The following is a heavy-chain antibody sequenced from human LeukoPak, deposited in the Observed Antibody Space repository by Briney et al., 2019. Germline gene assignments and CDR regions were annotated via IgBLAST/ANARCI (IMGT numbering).Heavy chain of an antibody. Sequence: GGSLRLSCAASGFTLDDYGMSWVRQAPGKGLEWVSGINWNGGSTGYADSVKGRFTISRDNAKNSLYLQMNSLRAEDTALYYCARTTVTVTTGNFDYWGQGTLVTVSS. D-gene: IGHD4-11*01. V-gene: IGHV3-20*04. CDR1: GFTLDDYG. CDR2: INWNGGST. J-gene: IGHJ4*02. CDR3: ARTTVTVTTGNFDY.